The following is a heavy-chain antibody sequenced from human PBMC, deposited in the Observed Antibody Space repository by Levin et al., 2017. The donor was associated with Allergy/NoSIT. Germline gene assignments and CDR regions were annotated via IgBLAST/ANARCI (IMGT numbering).Heavy chain of an antibody. Sequence: KTGGSLRLSCAASGFTFSDYYMSWIRQAPGKGLEWVSYISSSSSYTNYADSVKGRFTISRDNAKNSLYLQMNSLRAEDTAVYYCARYGRGDDYFDYWGQGTLVTVSS. CDR1: GFTFSDYY. D-gene: IGHD4-17*01. V-gene: IGHV3-11*03. CDR2: ISSSSSYT. CDR3: ARYGRGDDYFDY. J-gene: IGHJ4*02.